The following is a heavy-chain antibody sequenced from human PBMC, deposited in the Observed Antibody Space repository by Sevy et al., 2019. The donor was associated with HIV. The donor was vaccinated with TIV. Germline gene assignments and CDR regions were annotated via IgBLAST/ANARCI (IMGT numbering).Heavy chain of an antibody. Sequence: GGSLRLSCAASGFTFGSYGMHWVRQAPGKGLEWVAVIWYDGSNKYYADSVKGRFTISRDNSKNTLYLQMNSLRAEDTAVYYCARDLLRWGAFDIWGQGTMVTVSS. D-gene: IGHD3-3*01. V-gene: IGHV3-33*01. CDR2: IWYDGSNK. CDR3: ARDLLRWGAFDI. CDR1: GFTFGSYG. J-gene: IGHJ3*02.